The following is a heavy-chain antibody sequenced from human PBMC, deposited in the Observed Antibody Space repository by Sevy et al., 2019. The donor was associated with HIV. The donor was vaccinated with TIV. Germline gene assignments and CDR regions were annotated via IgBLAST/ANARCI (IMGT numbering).Heavy chain of an antibody. Sequence: GGSLRLSCAASGFTFSSYGMHWVRQAPGKGLEWVAVISYDGSNKYYADSVKGRFTISRDKSKNTLYLQMNSLIAEDTAVDYCARQGLIVGATGGYFDYWGQGTLVTVSS. V-gene: IGHV3-30*03. CDR3: ARQGLIVGATGGYFDY. CDR2: ISYDGSNK. CDR1: GFTFSSYG. J-gene: IGHJ4*02. D-gene: IGHD1-26*01.